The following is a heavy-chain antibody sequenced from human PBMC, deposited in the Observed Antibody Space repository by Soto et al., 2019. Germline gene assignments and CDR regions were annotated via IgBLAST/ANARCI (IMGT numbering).Heavy chain of an antibody. V-gene: IGHV4-59*01. CDR1: GGSISGSY. J-gene: IGHJ4*02. CDR3: ASSVAVPGAHMDY. CDR2: VYYTGST. D-gene: IGHD6-19*01. Sequence: QVQLQESGPGLVKPSATLSLTCSVSGGSISGSYWSWIRQSPGKGLEWLGYVYYTGSTNYSPSLRSRVSISVDTSKNEFSLRLSSVTAADTAVYFCASSVAVPGAHMDYWGQGTQVTVSS.